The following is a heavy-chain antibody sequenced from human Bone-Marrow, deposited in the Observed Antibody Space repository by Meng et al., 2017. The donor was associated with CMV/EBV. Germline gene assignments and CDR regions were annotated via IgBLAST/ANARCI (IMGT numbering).Heavy chain of an antibody. V-gene: IGHV3-33*06. Sequence: GESLKISCAASGFTFSSYGMHWFRQAPGKGLEWVAVIWYDGSNKYYADSVKGRFTSSRDNSKNTLYLQMDSLRAEDTAVYYCAKDTGAGEAAMNFDPWGQGTLVTASS. J-gene: IGHJ5*02. CDR1: GFTFSSYG. CDR2: IWYDGSNK. CDR3: AKDTGAGEAAMNFDP. D-gene: IGHD2-2*01.